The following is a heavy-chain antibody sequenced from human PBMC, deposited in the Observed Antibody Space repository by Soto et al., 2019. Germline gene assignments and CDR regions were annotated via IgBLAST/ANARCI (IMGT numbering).Heavy chain of an antibody. CDR2: NYYSGST. CDR3: AREGGIVGATAADY. J-gene: IGHJ4*02. Sequence: QVQLQESGPGLVKPSHTLSLTCTVSGGSISIGGYYCSWIRQHPGKGLEWIGYNYYSGSTYYNPSLKSRITITVGTSKNQFSLKLSSVTDADTAVYYCAREGGIVGATAADYWSQRTLVTVSS. D-gene: IGHD1-26*01. CDR1: GGSISIGGYY. V-gene: IGHV4-31*03.